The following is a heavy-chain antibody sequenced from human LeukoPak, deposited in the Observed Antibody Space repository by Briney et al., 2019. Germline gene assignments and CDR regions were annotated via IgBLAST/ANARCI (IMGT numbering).Heavy chain of an antibody. Sequence: SETLSLTCTVSGGSISSDYWSWIRQPPGKGLEWIGYSGSTNYNPSLKSRVTISVDTSKNQFSLNLGSVTAADTALYYCARGYSSGWYYFDYWGQGTLVTVSS. D-gene: IGHD6-19*01. V-gene: IGHV4-59*01. CDR2: SGST. J-gene: IGHJ4*02. CDR3: ARGYSSGWYYFDY. CDR1: GGSISSDY.